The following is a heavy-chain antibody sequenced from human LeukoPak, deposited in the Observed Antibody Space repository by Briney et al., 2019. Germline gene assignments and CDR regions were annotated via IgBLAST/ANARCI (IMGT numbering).Heavy chain of an antibody. J-gene: IGHJ6*03. CDR2: ISAYNGNT. Sequence: ASVKVSCKASGYTFTSYAMNWVRQAPGQGLEWMGWISAYNGNTNYAQKLQGRVTMTTDTSTSTAYMELRSLRSDDTAVYYCARDEPDYDILTGPNYYYYYMDVWGKGTTVTISS. CDR1: GYTFTSYA. CDR3: ARDEPDYDILTGPNYYYYYMDV. V-gene: IGHV1-18*01. D-gene: IGHD3-9*01.